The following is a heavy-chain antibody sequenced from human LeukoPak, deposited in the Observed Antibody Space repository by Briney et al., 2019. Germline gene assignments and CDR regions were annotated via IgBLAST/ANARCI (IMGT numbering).Heavy chain of an antibody. J-gene: IGHJ4*02. CDR2: IYYSGST. Sequence: PSQTLSLTCTVSGGSISSGGYYWSWIRQHPGKGLEWIGYIYYSGSTYYNPSLKSRVTISVDTSKNQFSLKLSSVTAADTAVYYCARGSCSGGSCPTSQTGDYFDYWGQGTLVTVSS. D-gene: IGHD2-15*01. CDR1: GGSISSGGYY. CDR3: ARGSCSGGSCPTSQTGDYFDY. V-gene: IGHV4-31*03.